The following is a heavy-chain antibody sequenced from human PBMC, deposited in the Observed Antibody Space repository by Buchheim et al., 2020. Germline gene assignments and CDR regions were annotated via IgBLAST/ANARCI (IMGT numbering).Heavy chain of an antibody. J-gene: IGHJ4*02. CDR2: ISGSGSII. V-gene: IGHV3-48*03. Sequence: EVQLVESGGGLVQPGGSLRLSCAASGFTFSSYELNWVRQAPGKGLEWVSYISGSGSIIYYADSVKGRFVISRDNAKNLLSLQMNSLRAEDTAVYYCARDRGPLYYFDYWGQGTL. CDR1: GFTFSSYE. CDR3: ARDRGPLYYFDY.